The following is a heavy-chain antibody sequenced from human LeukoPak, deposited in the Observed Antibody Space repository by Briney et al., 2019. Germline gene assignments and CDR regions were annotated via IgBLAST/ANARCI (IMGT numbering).Heavy chain of an antibody. CDR2: ISNDGGGT. CDR3: AKGSSGYFVDL. V-gene: IGHV3-23*01. CDR1: GFIFNNYG. Sequence: GGSLRLSCAASGFIFNNYGLIWVRQAPGKGLEWVSAISNDGGGTNYADFVRGRFTISRDNSKNTLFLQMNSLRAEDTALYYCAKGSSGYFVDLWGQGTLVTVSS. J-gene: IGHJ5*02. D-gene: IGHD3-22*01.